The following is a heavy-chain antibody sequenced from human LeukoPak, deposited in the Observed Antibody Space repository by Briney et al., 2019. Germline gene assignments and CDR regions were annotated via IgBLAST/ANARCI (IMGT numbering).Heavy chain of an antibody. V-gene: IGHV3-23*01. Sequence: GGSLRLSCVASGFTFSNFAMNWVRQAPVKGLEWVSVISGSGGSTYYADSVKGRFTISRDNSKNTLYLQMNSLRAEDTAVYYCAKGSRGTPYYYGSGSSYYYYGMDVWGQGTTVTVSS. D-gene: IGHD3-10*01. CDR2: ISGSGGST. CDR1: GFTFSNFA. J-gene: IGHJ6*02. CDR3: AKGSRGTPYYYGSGSSYYYYGMDV.